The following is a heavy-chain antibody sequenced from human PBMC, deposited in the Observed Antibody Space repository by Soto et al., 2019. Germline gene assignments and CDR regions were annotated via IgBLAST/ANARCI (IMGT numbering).Heavy chain of an antibody. CDR3: ARHEDSDFWSGYYYYYMDV. V-gene: IGHV4-39*01. D-gene: IGHD3-3*01. CDR2: IYYSGST. Sequence: PSETLSLTCTVSGGSISSSSYYWGWIRQPPGKGLEWIGSIYYSGSTYYNPSLKSRVTISVDTSKNQFSLKLSSVTAADTAVYYCARHEDSDFWSGYYYYYMDVWGKGTTVTVSS. J-gene: IGHJ6*03. CDR1: GGSISSSSYY.